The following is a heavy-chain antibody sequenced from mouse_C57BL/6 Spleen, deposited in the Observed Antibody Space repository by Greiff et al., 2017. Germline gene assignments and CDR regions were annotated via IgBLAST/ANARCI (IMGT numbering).Heavy chain of an antibody. V-gene: IGHV14-2*01. Sequence: EVQLQEPGAELVKPGASVKLSCTASGFNINDYYMHWVKQRPEQGLEWIGRIYPEDGETKYAAKFKGKATITADTSSNTAYLQLSSLTSEDTAVYYCASHGSSYNYAIDYWGQGTSVTVSS. CDR2: IYPEDGET. D-gene: IGHD1-1*01. CDR3: ASHGSSYNYAIDY. CDR1: GFNINDYY. J-gene: IGHJ4*01.